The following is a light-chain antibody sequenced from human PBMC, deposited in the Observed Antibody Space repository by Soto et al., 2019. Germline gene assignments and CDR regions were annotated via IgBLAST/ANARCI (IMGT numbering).Light chain of an antibody. CDR3: SSFADGFNVV. V-gene: IGLV2-8*01. CDR2: EVS. J-gene: IGLJ2*01. Sequence: QSALTQPASVSGSPGQSITISCTGTSSDVDNYNYVSWYQHHPGKAPKLMIYEVSNRPSEIPARFSASKSGNTASLIVSGLQPEDEAEYFCSSFADGFNVVFGGGTKVTVL. CDR1: SSDVDNYNY.